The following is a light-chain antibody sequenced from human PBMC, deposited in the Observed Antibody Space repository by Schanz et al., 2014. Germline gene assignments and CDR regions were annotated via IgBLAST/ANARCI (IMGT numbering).Light chain of an antibody. CDR1: RSISGN. CDR3: QQYGSSPSIT. V-gene: IGKV3-20*01. CDR2: GAS. J-gene: IGKJ5*01. Sequence: EIVVTQSPATLALSPGERASLSCRASRSISGNLAWYQQKPGQAPRLLIFGASTRATGIPDRFSGSGSGTDFTLTISRLEPEDFAVYYCQQYGSSPSITFGQGTRLEIK.